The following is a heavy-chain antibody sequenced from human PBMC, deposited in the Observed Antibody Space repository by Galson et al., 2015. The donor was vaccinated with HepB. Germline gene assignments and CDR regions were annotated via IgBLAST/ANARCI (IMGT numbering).Heavy chain of an antibody. CDR2: ISYDGSNK. CDR1: GFTFSSYA. V-gene: IGHV3-30-3*01. D-gene: IGHD6-19*01. J-gene: IGHJ4*02. CDR3: ASLWAVADGSDC. Sequence: SLRLSCAASGFTFSSYAMHWVRQAPGKGLEWVAVISYDGSNKYYADSVKGRFTISRDNSKNTLYLQMNSLRAEDTAVYYCASLWAVADGSDCWGQGTLVTVSS.